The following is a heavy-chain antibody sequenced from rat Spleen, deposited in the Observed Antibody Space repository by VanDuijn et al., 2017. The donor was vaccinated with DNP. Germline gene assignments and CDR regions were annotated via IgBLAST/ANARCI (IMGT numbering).Heavy chain of an antibody. V-gene: IGHV5S13*01. D-gene: IGHD1-2*01. CDR2: ISTGGGNT. CDR3: ATHPPYSSYIYDYFDY. Sequence: EVQLVESGGGLVQPGRSLKLSCAASGFTFSNYGMAWVRQAPTKGLEWVASISTGGGNTYYRDSVKGRFTISRDKAKNTQYLQMDSLRSEDTATYYCATHPPYSSYIYDYFDYWGQGVMVTVSS. CDR1: GFTFSNYG. J-gene: IGHJ2*01.